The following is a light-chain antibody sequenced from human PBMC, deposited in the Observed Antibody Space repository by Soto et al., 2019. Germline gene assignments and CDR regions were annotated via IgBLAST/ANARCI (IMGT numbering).Light chain of an antibody. CDR3: QQYSNWPIT. CDR1: QSIRSF. V-gene: IGKV3-11*01. J-gene: IGKJ5*01. Sequence: EIVLTQSPATLSLSPGERATLSCRASQSIRSFLAWYQQKPGQAPRLLIYDASNRATGIPARFSGSGSGTDFTLTISSLEPEDFAVYYCQQYSNWPITFGQGTRLEIK. CDR2: DAS.